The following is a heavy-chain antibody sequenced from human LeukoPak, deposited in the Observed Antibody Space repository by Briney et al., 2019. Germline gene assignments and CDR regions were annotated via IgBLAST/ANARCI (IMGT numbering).Heavy chain of an antibody. CDR2: MNPNSGNT. CDR1: GYTFTSYD. CDR3: ARDMVRGVGDYYYYYYMDV. Sequence: ASVKVSCKASGYTFTSYDINWVRQATGQGLEWMGWMNPNSGNTGYAQKLQGRVTMTTDTSTSTAYMELRSLRSDDTAVYYCARDMVRGVGDYYYYYYMDVWGKGTTVTISS. D-gene: IGHD3-10*01. V-gene: IGHV1-8*02. J-gene: IGHJ6*03.